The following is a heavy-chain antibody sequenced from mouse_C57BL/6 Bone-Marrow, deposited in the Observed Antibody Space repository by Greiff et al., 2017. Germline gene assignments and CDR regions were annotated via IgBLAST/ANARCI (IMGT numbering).Heavy chain of an antibody. D-gene: IGHD1-1*01. CDR1: GFSLSTFGLG. Sequence: QVTLKESGPGILQPSQTLSLTCSFSGFSLSTFGLGVGWIRQPSGKGLEWLAHIWWDDDKYYNPALKSRLTISKDTSKNQVFLKIANVDTADTATYYCARIYYYGSSYGFAYWGQGTLVTVSA. CDR2: IWWDDDK. J-gene: IGHJ3*01. CDR3: ARIYYYGSSYGFAY. V-gene: IGHV8-8*01.